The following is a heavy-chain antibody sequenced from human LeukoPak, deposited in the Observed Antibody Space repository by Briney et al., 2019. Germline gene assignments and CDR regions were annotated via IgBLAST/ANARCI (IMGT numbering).Heavy chain of an antibody. Sequence: SVKASCKASGGTFSSYAISWVRQAPGQGLEWMGGIIPIFGTANYAQKFQGRVTITADESTSTAYMELSSLRSEDTAVYYCARGITIFGPALDYWGQGTLVTVSS. CDR2: IIPIFGTA. CDR3: ARGITIFGPALDY. CDR1: GGTFSSYA. D-gene: IGHD3-3*01. J-gene: IGHJ4*02. V-gene: IGHV1-69*01.